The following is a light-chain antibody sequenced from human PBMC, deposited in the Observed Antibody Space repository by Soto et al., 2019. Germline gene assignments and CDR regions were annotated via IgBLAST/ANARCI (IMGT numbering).Light chain of an antibody. V-gene: IGLV2-23*01. J-gene: IGLJ2*01. CDR3: SLFEGGASVF. CDR1: ISDVGRYNL. Sequence: QSVLTQPASVSGSPGQSITISCTGTISDVGRYNLVSWYQQHPDKAPKLIIYEDIERPSGVSHRFSGSTSGNTASLTISGPRTGGGAKYFRSLFEGGASVFFGGGPTLPVL. CDR2: EDI.